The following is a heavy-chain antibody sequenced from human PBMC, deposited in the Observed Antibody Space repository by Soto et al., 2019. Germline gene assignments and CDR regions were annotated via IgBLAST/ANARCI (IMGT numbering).Heavy chain of an antibody. D-gene: IGHD2-15*01. CDR3: AKDGAATPLNLRYNKHDY. V-gene: IGHV3-23*01. J-gene: IGHJ4*02. CDR1: GFTFSTYA. Sequence: EVQLLESGGGLVQPGGSLRLSCAASGFTFSTYAMSWVRQAPGKGLEWVSAISGSGASTYYADSVKGRFTISRDNSKDTLYLQMNSLRAEDTAVYYCAKDGAATPLNLRYNKHDYWVQGTLVTVSS. CDR2: ISGSGAST.